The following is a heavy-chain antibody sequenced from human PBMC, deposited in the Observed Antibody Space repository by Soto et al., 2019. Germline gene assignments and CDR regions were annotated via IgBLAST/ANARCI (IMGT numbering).Heavy chain of an antibody. V-gene: IGHV4-30-4*01. Sequence: SETLSLTCTVSGGSISSGDYYWSWIRQPPGKGLEWIGYIYYSGSTYYNPSLKSRVTISVDTSKKQFSLKLRSVTAADTAVYYCARVSNYYYYGMDVWGQGTTVTVSS. CDR3: ARVSNYYYYGMDV. CDR1: GGSISSGDYY. CDR2: IYYSGST. D-gene: IGHD4-4*01. J-gene: IGHJ6*02.